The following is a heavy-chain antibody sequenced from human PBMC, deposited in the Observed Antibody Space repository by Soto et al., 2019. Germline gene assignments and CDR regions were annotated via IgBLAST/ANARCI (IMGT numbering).Heavy chain of an antibody. D-gene: IGHD2-21*02. CDR1: GFSFSTYS. J-gene: IGHJ6*02. Sequence: GGSLRLSCEASGFSFSTYSMHWVRQAPGEGLEWVSSIGRRSDIYYADSVKGRFTISRDNAKNSVSLQMNSLRDEDTAVYYCAREETAWPLAYGLDVWGQGTTVTVSS. CDR2: IGRRSDI. CDR3: AREETAWPLAYGLDV. V-gene: IGHV3-21*01.